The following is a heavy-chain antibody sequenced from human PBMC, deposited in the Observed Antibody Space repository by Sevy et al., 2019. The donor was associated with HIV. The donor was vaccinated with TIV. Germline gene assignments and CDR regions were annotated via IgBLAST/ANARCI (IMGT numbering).Heavy chain of an antibody. CDR3: TTGLSGSYSGFDY. V-gene: IGHV3-15*01. CDR1: GFTFSNAW. D-gene: IGHD1-26*01. Sequence: GGSLRLSCAASGFTFSNAWMSWVRQAPGKGLEWVGRIKSKTDGGTTDYAAPMKGRFTISRDDSKNTLYLQMNSLKTEDTAVYYCTTGLSGSYSGFDYWGQGTLVTVSS. J-gene: IGHJ4*02. CDR2: IKSKTDGGTT.